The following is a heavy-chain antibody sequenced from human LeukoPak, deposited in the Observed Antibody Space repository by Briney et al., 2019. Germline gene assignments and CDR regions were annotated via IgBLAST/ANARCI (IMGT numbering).Heavy chain of an antibody. J-gene: IGHJ5*02. CDR2: ISGSGGST. D-gene: IGHD2-21*02. CDR1: GFTFSSYG. Sequence: GGSLRLSCAASGFTFSSYGMSWVRQAPGKGLEWVSAISGSGGSTYYADSVKGRFTISRDNSKNTLYLQMNSLRAEDTAVYYCAEDAVVTASSNWFDPWGRGTLVTVSS. V-gene: IGHV3-23*01. CDR3: AEDAVVTASSNWFDP.